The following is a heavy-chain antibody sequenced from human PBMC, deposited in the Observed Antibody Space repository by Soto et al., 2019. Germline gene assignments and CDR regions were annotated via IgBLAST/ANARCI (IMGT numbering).Heavy chain of an antibody. Sequence: EVQLVETGGGLIQPGGSLRLSCAASGFTVSSNYMSWVRQAPGKGLEWVSVIYSGGSTYYADSVKGRFTISRDNSKNTLYRQMNSLRAEDTAVYYCARSHYGSGSYYLSYWGQGTLVTVSS. CDR1: GFTVSSNY. CDR2: IYSGGST. D-gene: IGHD3-10*01. CDR3: ARSHYGSGSYYLSY. J-gene: IGHJ4*02. V-gene: IGHV3-53*02.